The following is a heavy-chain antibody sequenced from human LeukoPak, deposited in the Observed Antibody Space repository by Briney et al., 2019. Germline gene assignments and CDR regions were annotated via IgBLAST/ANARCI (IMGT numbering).Heavy chain of an antibody. CDR3: AKVEYSSSSYTFHYYFDY. D-gene: IGHD6-6*01. Sequence: GGSLRLSCAASGFTFSSYAMSWVRQAPGKGLEWVSAISGCGGSTYYADSVKGRFTISRDNSKNTLYLQMNSLRAEDTAVYYCAKVEYSSSSYTFHYYFDYWGQGTLVTVSS. CDR2: ISGCGGST. CDR1: GFTFSSYA. V-gene: IGHV3-23*01. J-gene: IGHJ4*02.